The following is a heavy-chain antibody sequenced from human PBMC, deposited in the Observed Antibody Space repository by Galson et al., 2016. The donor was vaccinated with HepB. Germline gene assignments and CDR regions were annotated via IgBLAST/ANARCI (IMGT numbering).Heavy chain of an antibody. Sequence: SLRLSCAASGFTFSSYAMHWVRQAPGKGPEWVACISYDGSKKYYADSVQGRFNIPRDNSKTTLYLQMNSLRVEDTAMYYCARESARTFYYDSSGYRWAFDIWGQGTMVTVSS. CDR2: ISYDGSKK. CDR3: ARESARTFYYDSSGYRWAFDI. J-gene: IGHJ3*02. V-gene: IGHV3-30-3*01. CDR1: GFTFSSYA. D-gene: IGHD3-22*01.